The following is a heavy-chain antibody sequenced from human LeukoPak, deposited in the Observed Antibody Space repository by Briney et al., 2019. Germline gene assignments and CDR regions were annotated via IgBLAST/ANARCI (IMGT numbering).Heavy chain of an antibody. CDR1: GGSISSGSYY. CDR3: ASWGAARLHGGAFDI. Sequence: NSSQTLSLTCTVSGGSISSGSYYWSWIRQPAGKGLEWIGRIYTSGSTNYNPSLKSRVTISVDTSKNQFSLKLSSVTAADTAVYYCASWGAARLHGGAFDIWGQGTMVTVSS. D-gene: IGHD6-6*01. J-gene: IGHJ3*02. V-gene: IGHV4-61*02. CDR2: IYTSGST.